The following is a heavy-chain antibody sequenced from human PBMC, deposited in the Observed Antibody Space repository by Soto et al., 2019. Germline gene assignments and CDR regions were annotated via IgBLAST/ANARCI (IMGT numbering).Heavy chain of an antibody. V-gene: IGHV4-34*01. CDR1: GGSFSGYY. D-gene: IGHD2-8*02. Sequence: SETLSLTCAVYGGSFSGYYWTWIRQPPGTGLEWIGEINHSGSTNYNPSLKSRVTISVDTSKDQFSLKLTSVTAADTAVYYCARDKITGLFDYWGQGTLVTVSS. CDR3: ARDKITGLFDY. J-gene: IGHJ4*02. CDR2: INHSGST.